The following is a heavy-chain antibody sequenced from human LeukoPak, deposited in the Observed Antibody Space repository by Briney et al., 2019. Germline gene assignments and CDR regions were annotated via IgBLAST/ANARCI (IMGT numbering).Heavy chain of an antibody. CDR1: GFTFSSYA. Sequence: SGGSLRPSCAASGFTFSSYAVSWVRQAPGKGLEWVSVISASGGRTTYAYSVKGRFTVSRDNSKNTLYLQMNSLRGEDTAVYFCVEGGAPSYYDGSGDAYFDYWGQGTLVTVSS. J-gene: IGHJ4*02. CDR2: ISASGGRT. D-gene: IGHD3-22*01. V-gene: IGHV3-23*01. CDR3: VEGGAPSYYDGSGDAYFDY.